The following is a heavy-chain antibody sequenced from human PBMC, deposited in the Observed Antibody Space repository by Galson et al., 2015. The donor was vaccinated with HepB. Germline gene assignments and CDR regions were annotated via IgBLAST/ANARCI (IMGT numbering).Heavy chain of an antibody. J-gene: IGHJ5*02. Sequence: SVKVSCKASGYTFTGYYMHWVRQAPGQGLEWMGRINPNSGGTNHAQKFQGRVTMTRDTSISTAYMELSRLRSDDTVVYYCARGDMVRGVMSGFDPWGQGTLVTVSS. V-gene: IGHV1-2*05. CDR3: ARGDMVRGVMSGFDP. CDR2: INPNSGGT. CDR1: GYTFTGYY. D-gene: IGHD3-10*01.